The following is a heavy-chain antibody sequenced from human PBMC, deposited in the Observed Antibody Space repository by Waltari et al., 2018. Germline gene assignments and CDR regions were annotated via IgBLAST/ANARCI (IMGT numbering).Heavy chain of an antibody. D-gene: IGHD2-15*01. J-gene: IGHJ4*02. Sequence: QVQLVESGGGVVQPGRSLRLSCAASGLTFSSYAMHWVRPAQGKGLEWVAVISYDGSNKYYADSVKGRFTISRDNSKNTLYLQMNSLRAEDTAVYYCASIVVVVAATYGGFDYWGQGTLVTVSS. CDR1: GLTFSSYA. CDR2: ISYDGSNK. V-gene: IGHV3-30-3*01. CDR3: ASIVVVVAATYGGFDY.